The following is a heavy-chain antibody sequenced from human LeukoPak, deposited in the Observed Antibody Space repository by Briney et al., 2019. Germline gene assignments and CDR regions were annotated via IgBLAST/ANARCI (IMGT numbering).Heavy chain of an antibody. J-gene: IGHJ4*02. D-gene: IGHD3-22*01. Sequence: GGSLRLSCTASGFTFSGYDMNWVRQAPGKGLEWVSYISSGGDVIYYADSVKGRFTISRDNAKNSLYLQMNSLRAEDTAMYYCARSPPNYYDSNVYYSHYDYWGQGTLVTVSS. V-gene: IGHV3-48*03. CDR1: GFTFSGYD. CDR2: ISSGGDVI. CDR3: ARSPPNYYDSNVYYSHYDY.